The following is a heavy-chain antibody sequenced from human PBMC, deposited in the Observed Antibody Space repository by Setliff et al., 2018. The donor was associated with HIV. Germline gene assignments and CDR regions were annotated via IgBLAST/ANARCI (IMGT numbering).Heavy chain of an antibody. J-gene: IGHJ4*02. CDR1: GYPFTSYG. CDR2: ISPYNGDT. V-gene: IGHV1-18*01. D-gene: IGHD3-3*01. CDR3: ARMNAYYNVWRSTYYFDY. Sequence: ASVKVSCKASGYPFTSYGLCWVRQAPGQGLERMGRISPYNGDTYYDEKFQGRVTMTTDTSTSTASVELTSLRSDDTAVYYCARMNAYYNVWRSTYYFDYWGQGTLVTVSS.